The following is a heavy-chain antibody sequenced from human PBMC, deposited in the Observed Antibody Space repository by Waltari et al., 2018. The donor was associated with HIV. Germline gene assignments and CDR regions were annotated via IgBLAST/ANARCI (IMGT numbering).Heavy chain of an antibody. D-gene: IGHD2-2*01. CDR3: ARYCTSTSCYRGAFDI. V-gene: IGHV4-31*03. CDR1: GGSISSGGYY. CDR2: IYYTGNT. Sequence: QVQLQESGPGLVKPSQTLSLTCPVSGGSISSGGYYWSWIRQHPGKGLEWIGYIYYTGNTYYNPSLKSRITISVDTSKNQLSLNLTSVTAADTAVYYCARYCTSTSCYRGAFDIWGQGTLVTVSS. J-gene: IGHJ3*02.